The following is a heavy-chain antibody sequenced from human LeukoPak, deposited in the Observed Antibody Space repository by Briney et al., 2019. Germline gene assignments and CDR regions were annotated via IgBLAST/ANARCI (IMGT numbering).Heavy chain of an antibody. CDR1: GFTFSSYS. CDR3: AREDGYCSSTSCSALDY. D-gene: IGHD2-2*01. Sequence: GGFLRLSCAASGFTFSSYSMNWVRQAPGKGLEWVSSISSSSSYIYYADSVKGRFTISRDNAKNSLYLQMNSLRAEDTAVYYCAREDGYCSSTSCSALDYWGQGTLVTVSS. J-gene: IGHJ4*02. V-gene: IGHV3-21*01. CDR2: ISSSSSYI.